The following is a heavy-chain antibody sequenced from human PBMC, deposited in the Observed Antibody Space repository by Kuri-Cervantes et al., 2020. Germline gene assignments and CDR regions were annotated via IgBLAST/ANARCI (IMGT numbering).Heavy chain of an antibody. CDR1: GFIFSDYY. V-gene: IGHV3-72*01. Sequence: GESLKISCAASGFIFSDYYMDWVRQVPGKGLEWVGRSRNRANSYTTEYAASVKGRFTVSRDDSKNTLYLQMSSLKTEDTAVYYCTTSRDLNFDYWGQGTRGTVSS. D-gene: IGHD1-14*01. J-gene: IGHJ4*02. CDR2: SRNRANSYTT. CDR3: TTSRDLNFDY.